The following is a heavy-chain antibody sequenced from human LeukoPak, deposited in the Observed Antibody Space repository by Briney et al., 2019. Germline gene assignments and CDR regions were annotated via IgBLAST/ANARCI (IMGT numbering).Heavy chain of an antibody. CDR2: IYSGGST. CDR3: ARQRGQFYYYYGMDV. V-gene: IGHV3-53*01. J-gene: IGHJ6*02. D-gene: IGHD1-1*01. CDR1: GFTVSSNY. Sequence: GGSLRLSCAASGFTVSSNYMSWVRQAPGKGLEWVSVIYSGGSTYYADSVKGRFTISRDNSKNTPYLQMNSLRAEDTAVYYCARQRGQFYYYYGMDVWGQGTTVTVSS.